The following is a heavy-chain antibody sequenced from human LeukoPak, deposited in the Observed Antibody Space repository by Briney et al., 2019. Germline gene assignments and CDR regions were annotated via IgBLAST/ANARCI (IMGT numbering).Heavy chain of an antibody. J-gene: IGHJ6*03. Sequence: PGGSLRLSCAASGFTFDDYGVSWVRQAPGKGLEWVSGINWNGGSTGYADSVKGRFTISRDNAKNSLYLQMNSLRAEDTALYYCARDRPYSSSWSALHYYYMDVWGKGTTVTVSS. D-gene: IGHD6-13*01. CDR1: GFTFDDYG. CDR2: INWNGGST. CDR3: ARDRPYSSSWSALHYYYMDV. V-gene: IGHV3-20*04.